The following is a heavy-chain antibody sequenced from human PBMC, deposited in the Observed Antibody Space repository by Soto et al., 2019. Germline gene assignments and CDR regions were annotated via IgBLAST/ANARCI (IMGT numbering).Heavy chain of an antibody. CDR3: AKPRGEGPDAFDI. CDR1: GFTFSSYA. D-gene: IGHD3-10*01. CDR2: ISGSGGST. Sequence: GGSLRLSCAASGFTFSSYAMSWVRQAPGKGLEWVSAISGSGGSTYYADSVKGRFTISRDNSKNTLYLQMNSVRAEDTAVYYGAKPRGEGPDAFDIWGQGTMVTVSS. J-gene: IGHJ3*02. V-gene: IGHV3-23*01.